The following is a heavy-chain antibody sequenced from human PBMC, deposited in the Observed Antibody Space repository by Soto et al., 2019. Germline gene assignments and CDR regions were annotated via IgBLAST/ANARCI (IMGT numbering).Heavy chain of an antibody. CDR2: IYYSGYT. Sequence: SETLSLTCTVSGGSISSSSYYWGWIRQPPGKGLEWIGSIYYSGYTYYKPSLKSRVTISVDTSKNQISLKLSSVTAADTNVYYFARHTGPLYVGYYYDMDVWGQGTTVTVSS. CDR1: GGSISSSSYY. J-gene: IGHJ6*02. D-gene: IGHD3-16*01. CDR3: ARHTGPLYVGYYYDMDV. V-gene: IGHV4-39*01.